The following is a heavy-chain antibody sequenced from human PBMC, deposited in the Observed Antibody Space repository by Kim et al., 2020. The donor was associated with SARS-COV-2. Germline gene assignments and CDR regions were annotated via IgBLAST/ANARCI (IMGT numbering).Heavy chain of an antibody. CDR2: ISDGANNT. CDR3: ARGGYSSSWSIGEAFDF. J-gene: IGHJ3*01. V-gene: IGHV3-30*04. D-gene: IGHD6-13*01. CDR1: GFTFSDFA. Sequence: GGSLRLSCAASGFTFSDFAFHWVRQAPGKGLEWVAVISDGANNTYDAESVKGRFTISRDNSKNTLYLQMNSLRAEDTAVYYCARGGYSSSWSIGEAFDFWGQGTMVPVSS.